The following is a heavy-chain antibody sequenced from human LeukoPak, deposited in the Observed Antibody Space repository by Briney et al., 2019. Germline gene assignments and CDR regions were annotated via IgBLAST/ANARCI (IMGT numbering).Heavy chain of an antibody. CDR3: ARGTTAFDY. V-gene: IGHV4-34*01. J-gene: IGHJ4*02. D-gene: IGHD4-17*01. CDR2: VNHSGST. CDR1: GGSFSGYY. Sequence: SETLSLTCAVYGGSFSGYYWSWIRQPPGKGLEWVGEVNHSGSTNYNPSLKSRVTISVDTSKNQFSLKLSSVTAADTAVYYCARGTTAFDYWGQGTLVTVSS.